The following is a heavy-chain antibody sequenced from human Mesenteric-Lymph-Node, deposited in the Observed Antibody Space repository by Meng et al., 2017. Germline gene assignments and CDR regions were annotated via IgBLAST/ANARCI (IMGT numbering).Heavy chain of an antibody. D-gene: IGHD3-10*01. CDR3: ARGDYYNNWFDP. CDR2: IYYSGST. J-gene: IGHJ5*02. V-gene: IGHV4-59*01. Sequence: SETLSLTCAASGFTFSYYYMSGVRQAPGKGLEWIGYIYYSGSTDYNPSLKSRVTISVDKSKNQFSLRLSSVTAADTAVYYCARGDYYNNWFDPWGLGTLVTVSS. CDR1: GFTFSYYY.